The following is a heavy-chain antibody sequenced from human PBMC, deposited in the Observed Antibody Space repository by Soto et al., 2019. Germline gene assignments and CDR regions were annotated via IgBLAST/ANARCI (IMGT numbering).Heavy chain of an antibody. Sequence: SVKVSCKASGGTFSIYAISWVLQSPVQWLDWMGGIIPIFGTANYAQKFQGRVTITADESTSTAYMELSSLRSEDTAVYYCARGSHYYDSSGTSSGAFDIWGQGTMVTVSS. CDR2: IIPIFGTA. V-gene: IGHV1-69*13. CDR3: ARGSHYYDSSGTSSGAFDI. D-gene: IGHD3-22*01. J-gene: IGHJ3*02. CDR1: GGTFSIYA.